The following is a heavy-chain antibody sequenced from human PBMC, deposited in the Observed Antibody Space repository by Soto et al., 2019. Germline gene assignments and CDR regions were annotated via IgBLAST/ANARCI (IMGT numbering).Heavy chain of an antibody. J-gene: IGHJ4*01. D-gene: IGHD3-3*01. CDR3: ARDFDYFDS. Sequence: QVHLQESGPGLVRPSETLSLTCTVSGGSFKSGSYYWSWIRQPPGKGLEWIGYVYHTGRTDYNPSLKSRVSISMDTSKNQFSLDLDSVTPADTAVYFCARDFDYFDSWGRNPGHRL. CDR1: GGSFKSGSYY. CDR2: VYHTGRT. V-gene: IGHV4-61*01.